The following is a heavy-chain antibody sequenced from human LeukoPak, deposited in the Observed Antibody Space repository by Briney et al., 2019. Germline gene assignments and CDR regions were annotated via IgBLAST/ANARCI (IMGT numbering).Heavy chain of an antibody. CDR3: ARGYYDSSGYYAH. CDR2: IIPIFGTA. Sequence: GASVKVSCKVSGYTLTELSMHWVRQAPGQGLEWMGGIIPIFGTANYAQKFQGRVTITADESTSTAYMELSSLRSEDTAVYYCARGYYDSSGYYAHWGQGTLVTVSS. D-gene: IGHD3-22*01. CDR1: GYTLTELS. V-gene: IGHV1-69*13. J-gene: IGHJ4*02.